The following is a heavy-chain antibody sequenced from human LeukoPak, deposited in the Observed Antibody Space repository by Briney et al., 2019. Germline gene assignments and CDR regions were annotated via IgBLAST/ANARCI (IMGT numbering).Heavy chain of an antibody. D-gene: IGHD5-12*01. CDR2: INHSGST. CDR1: GGSFSGYY. Sequence: PSETLSLTCAVYGGSFSGYYWSWIRQPPGKGLEWIREINHSGSTNYNPSLKSRVTISVDTSKNQFSLKLSSVTAADTAVYYCARRVMATKSFDYWGQGTLVTVSS. J-gene: IGHJ4*02. V-gene: IGHV4-34*01. CDR3: ARRVMATKSFDY.